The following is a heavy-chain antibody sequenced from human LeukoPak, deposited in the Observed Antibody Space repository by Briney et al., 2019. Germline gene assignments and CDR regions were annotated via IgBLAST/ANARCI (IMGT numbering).Heavy chain of an antibody. J-gene: IGHJ4*02. CDR2: INAGNGNT. V-gene: IGHV1-3*01. CDR1: GYTSNSYS. CDR3: ATVEIRFLDPSGYFDY. D-gene: IGHD3-3*01. Sequence: GASVKVSCKASGYTSNSYSIHWVRQAPGQRLEWMGWINAGNGNTKYSQKFQGRVTMTEGTSTDTAYMELSSLRSEDTAVYYCATVEIRFLDPSGYFDYWGQGTLVTVSS.